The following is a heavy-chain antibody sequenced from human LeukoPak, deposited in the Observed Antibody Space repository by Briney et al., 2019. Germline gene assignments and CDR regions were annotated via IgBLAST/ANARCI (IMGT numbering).Heavy chain of an antibody. V-gene: IGHV1-69*06. CDR2: IIPIFGTA. D-gene: IGHD5-18*01. CDR1: GYTFTGYY. J-gene: IGHJ4*02. CDR3: ARGLPADY. Sequence: ASVKVSCKASGYTFTGYYMHWVRQAPGQGLEWMGGIIPIFGTANYAQKFQGRVTTTADKSTSTAYMELSSLRSEDTAVYYCARGLPADYWGQGTLVTVSS.